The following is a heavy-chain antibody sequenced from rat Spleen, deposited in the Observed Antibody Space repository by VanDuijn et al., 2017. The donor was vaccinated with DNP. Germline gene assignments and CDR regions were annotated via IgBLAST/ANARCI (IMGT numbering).Heavy chain of an antibody. V-gene: IGHV5-7*01. CDR2: ISYDGLST. CDR1: GFTFSDYH. J-gene: IGHJ2*01. CDR3: AKPDQ. Sequence: EVHLVESGGGLVQPGRSLKLSCVASGFTFSDYHMAWVRQAPKKGLEWVATISYDGLSTNYRDSVKGRFTISRDNAKSTLYLQMDSVRSEDTATYYCAKPDQWGQGVMVTVSS.